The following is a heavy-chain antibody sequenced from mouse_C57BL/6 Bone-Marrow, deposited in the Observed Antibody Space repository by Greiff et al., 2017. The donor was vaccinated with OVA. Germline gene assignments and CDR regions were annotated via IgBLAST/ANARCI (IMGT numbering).Heavy chain of an antibody. CDR2: IDPSDSYT. Sequence: QVQLQQPGAELVRPGTSVKLSCKASGYTFTSYWMHWVKQRPGQGLEWIGVIDPSDSYTNYNQKFKGKATLTVDTSSSTAYMQLSSLTSEDSAVYYCAREDPFDYWGQGTTLTVSS. CDR1: GYTFTSYW. CDR3: AREDPFDY. V-gene: IGHV1-59*01. J-gene: IGHJ2*01.